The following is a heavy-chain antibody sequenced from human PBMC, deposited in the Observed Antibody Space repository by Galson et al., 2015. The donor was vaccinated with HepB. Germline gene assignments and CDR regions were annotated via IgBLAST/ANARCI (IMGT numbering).Heavy chain of an antibody. CDR1: GFTFSDYY. D-gene: IGHD5-12*01. CDR3: ARGAKSGYLFDI. V-gene: IGHV3-11*01. Sequence: SLRLSCAASGFTFSDYYMNWIRQAPGKGLEWVSYIGSGNIPIYYADSMKGRFTISRDDAKNSLYLEVNSLRAEDTAVYYCARGAKSGYLFDIWGQGTMVTVSS. CDR2: IGSGNIPI. J-gene: IGHJ3*02.